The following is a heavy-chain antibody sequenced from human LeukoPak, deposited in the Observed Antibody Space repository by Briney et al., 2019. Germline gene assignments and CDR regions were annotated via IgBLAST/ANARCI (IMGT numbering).Heavy chain of an antibody. V-gene: IGHV1-69*04. CDR3: ARDRVIVNYYYYYGMDV. CDR2: IIPILGIA. J-gene: IGHJ6*02. CDR1: GGTFSSFA. Sequence: SVKVSYKASGGTFSSFAISWVRQAPGQGLEWMGRIIPILGIANYAQKFQGRVTITADKSTSTAYMELSSLRSEDTAVYYCARDRVIVNYYYYYGMDVWGQGTTVTVSS. D-gene: IGHD2-21*01.